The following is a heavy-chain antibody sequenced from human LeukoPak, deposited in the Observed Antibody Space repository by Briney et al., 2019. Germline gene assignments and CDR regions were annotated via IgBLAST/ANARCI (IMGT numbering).Heavy chain of an antibody. J-gene: IGHJ3*02. D-gene: IGHD3-10*01. Sequence: PGGALRLSCAGSGFTFSSYSMNWVRQAPGKGLEWVSSITSSGNYLSYADSVKGRCTISRDNAKNSLYLQMNSLRAEDTAVYYCARGFDAFDIWGQGTMVTVSS. CDR3: ARGFDAFDI. CDR2: ITSSGNYL. CDR1: GFTFSSYS. V-gene: IGHV3-21*01.